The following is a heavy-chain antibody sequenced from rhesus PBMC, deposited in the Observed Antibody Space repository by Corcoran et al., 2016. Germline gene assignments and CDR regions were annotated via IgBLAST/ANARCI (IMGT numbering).Heavy chain of an antibody. V-gene: IGHV3-178*01. D-gene: IGHD6S26*01. J-gene: IGHJ6*01. Sequence: EVQLVESGGGLAKPGGSLRLSCAASGFTFSDYYMDWVRQAPGKGLEWVSRISYGGCSTWYPDSVKGRFTISRENAKNTLYLQMNSLRAEDTAVYYCARDHSSGWSGYGLDSWGQGVVVTVSS. CDR3: ARDHSSGWSGYGLDS. CDR1: GFTFSDYY. CDR2: ISYGGCST.